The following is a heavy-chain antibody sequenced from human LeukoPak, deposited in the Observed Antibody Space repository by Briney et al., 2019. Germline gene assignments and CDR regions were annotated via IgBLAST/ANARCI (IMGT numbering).Heavy chain of an antibody. V-gene: IGHV4-34*01. CDR2: INHSGTT. D-gene: IGHD3-16*02. CDR3: ASHYSSGSYRYTGSFDS. Sequence: SETLSLTCAVYGVSFSDYYWSWIRQPPGKGLEWIGEINHSGTTNYSPSLKSRVSISVDTSKNQFSLKLNSVTAADAAMYYCASHYSSGSYRYTGSFDSWGQGMLVNVSS. J-gene: IGHJ4*02. CDR1: GVSFSDYY.